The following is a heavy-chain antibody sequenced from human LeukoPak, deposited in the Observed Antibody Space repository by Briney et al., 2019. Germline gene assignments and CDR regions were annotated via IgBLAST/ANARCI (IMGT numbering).Heavy chain of an antibody. CDR2: ISYSVNT. CDR1: GGSVSSTTYY. J-gene: IGHJ4*02. D-gene: IGHD3-3*01. V-gene: IGHV4-39*01. Sequence: PSETLSLTCTVSGGSVSSTTYYWGWIRQPPGKGLEWIGSISYSVNTYYHPSLKSRVIISVNTSKNQFSLKLTSVTAADTAVYYCARLAVDNSWSHFDYWGQGTLVTVAS. CDR3: ARLAVDNSWSHFDY.